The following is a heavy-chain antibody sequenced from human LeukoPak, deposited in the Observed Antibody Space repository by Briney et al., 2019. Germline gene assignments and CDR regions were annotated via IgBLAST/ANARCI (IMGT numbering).Heavy chain of an antibody. D-gene: IGHD5-12*01. CDR1: GFTFSDYY. V-gene: IGHV4-34*01. J-gene: IGHJ4*02. CDR2: INHSGST. Sequence: GSLRLSCAASGFTFSDYYMSWIRQPPGKGLEWIGEINHSGSTNYNPSLKSRVTISVDTSKNQFSLKLSSVTAADTAVYYCASGVAVHYFDYWGQGTLVTVSS. CDR3: ASGVAVHYFDY.